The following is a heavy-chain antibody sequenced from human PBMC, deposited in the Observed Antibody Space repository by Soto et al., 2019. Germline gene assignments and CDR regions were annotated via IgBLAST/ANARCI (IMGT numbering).Heavy chain of an antibody. CDR3: AKYALARYNWNYWDE. V-gene: IGHV3-30*18. CDR1: GFTFSSYG. CDR2: ISYDGSNK. Sequence: PGGSLRLSCAASGFTFSSYGMHWVRQAPGKGLEWVAVISYDGSNKYYADSVKGRFTISRDNSKNTLYLQMNSLRAEDTAVYYCAKYALARYNWNYWDEWGQGTLVPFSS. J-gene: IGHJ4*02. D-gene: IGHD1-20*01.